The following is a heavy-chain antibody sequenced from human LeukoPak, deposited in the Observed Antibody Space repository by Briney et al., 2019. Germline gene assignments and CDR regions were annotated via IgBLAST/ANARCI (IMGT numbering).Heavy chain of an antibody. Sequence: SGTLSLTCTVSGGSISSSSYYWGWIRQPPGKGLEWIGSIYYSGSTYYNPSLKSRVTISVDTSKNQFSLKLSSVTAADTAVYYCARHGFWTTVTWEYHFDYWGQGTLVTVSS. CDR3: ARHGFWTTVTWEYHFDY. CDR1: GGSISSSSYY. CDR2: IYYSGST. J-gene: IGHJ4*02. V-gene: IGHV4-39*01. D-gene: IGHD4-17*01.